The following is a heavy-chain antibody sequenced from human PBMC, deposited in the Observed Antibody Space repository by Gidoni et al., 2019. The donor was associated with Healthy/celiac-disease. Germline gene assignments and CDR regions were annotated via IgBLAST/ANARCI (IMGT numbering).Heavy chain of an antibody. CDR2: IYYSGST. CDR1: GGPIRSSSYY. D-gene: IGHD4-17*01. J-gene: IGHJ5*02. Sequence: QLQLQESGPGLVKPSETLSLTCTVSGGPIRSSSYYWGWTRQPPGKGLEWIGSIYYSGSTYYNPSLKSRVTISVDTSKNQFSLKLSSVTAADTAVYYCARHVDDYGDYNWFDPWGQGTLVTVSS. V-gene: IGHV4-39*01. CDR3: ARHVDDYGDYNWFDP.